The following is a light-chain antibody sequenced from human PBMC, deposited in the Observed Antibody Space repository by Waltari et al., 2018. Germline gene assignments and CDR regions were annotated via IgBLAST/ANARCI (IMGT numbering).Light chain of an antibody. CDR3: QKYNDVPQP. Sequence: DLQMTQSPTSLSASIGDRVTITCRASQGIENHLAWYQQKPGKVPQLLIHGASTLQSGVPSRFSGSGSGTDFTLTISSLQPEDVATYYCQKYNDVPQPFGGGTKVEI. CDR2: GAS. J-gene: IGKJ4*01. V-gene: IGKV1-27*01. CDR1: QGIENH.